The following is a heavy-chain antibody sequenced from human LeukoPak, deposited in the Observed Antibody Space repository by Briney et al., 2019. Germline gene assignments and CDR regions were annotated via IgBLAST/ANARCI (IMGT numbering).Heavy chain of an antibody. J-gene: IGHJ5*02. CDR2: IDLRDSYT. CDR1: GNSFTSNW. V-gene: IGHV5-10-1*01. D-gene: IGHD3-16*01. CDR3: ARRRDYVWGSSDQGWFDP. Sequence: GESLKISCKGSGNSFTSNWISWVRQMPGRGLEWMGRIDLRDSYTNYSPSFQGHVTISADKSISTVYLQWSSLKASDAAMYYCARRRDYVWGSSDQGWFDPWGQGTLVTVSS.